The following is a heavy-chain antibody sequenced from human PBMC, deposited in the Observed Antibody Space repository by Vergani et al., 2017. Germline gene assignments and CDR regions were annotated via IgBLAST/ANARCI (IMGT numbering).Heavy chain of an antibody. CDR1: GFTFQAFA. CDR3: VKDNDYDADGPFDL. CDR2: IDRNYGVK. J-gene: IGHJ2*01. D-gene: IGHD3-16*01. V-gene: IGHV3-9*01. Sequence: VEAGGGRVKPGGSLRLSCTASGFTFQAFAFHWVRQVSGRGLEWVSGIDRNYGVKNGNSFEGRFSISRDNAKKAVFLQMNNLRHEDTALYFCVKDNDYDADGPFDLWGRGTLVTVSS.